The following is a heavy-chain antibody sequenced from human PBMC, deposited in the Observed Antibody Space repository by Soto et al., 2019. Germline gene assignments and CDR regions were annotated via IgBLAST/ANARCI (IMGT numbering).Heavy chain of an antibody. J-gene: IGHJ3*02. D-gene: IGHD3-10*01. CDR1: GGSISSGGYS. Sequence: SETLSLTCTVSGGSISSGGYSWSLIRQPPGKGLEWIGYIYHSGSTYYNPSLKSRVTISVDRSKNQFSLKLSSVTAADTAVYYCARAHGSGWGAFDIWGQGTMVT. V-gene: IGHV4-30-2*01. CDR3: ARAHGSGWGAFDI. CDR2: IYHSGST.